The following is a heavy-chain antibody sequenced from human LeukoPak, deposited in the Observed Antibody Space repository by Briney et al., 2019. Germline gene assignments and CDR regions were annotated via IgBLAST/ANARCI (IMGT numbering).Heavy chain of an antibody. V-gene: IGHV1-2*02. Sequence: ASVKVSCKASGYTFTGYYIHWVRQAPGQGLEWMGWMNPNSGGTDYAQRFQGRVTMTRDTSISTAYMELSRLRSDDTALYYCTRAPSSGPFDYWGQGTLVTVSS. CDR1: GYTFTGYY. J-gene: IGHJ4*02. CDR3: TRAPSSGPFDY. CDR2: MNPNSGGT. D-gene: IGHD3-22*01.